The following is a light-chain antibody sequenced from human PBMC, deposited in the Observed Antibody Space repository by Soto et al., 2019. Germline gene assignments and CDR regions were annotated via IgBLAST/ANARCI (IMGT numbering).Light chain of an antibody. J-gene: IGKJ2*01. CDR2: DAS. CDR1: QSVSSH. CDR3: QQRSNWPPMNT. V-gene: IGKV3-11*01. Sequence: EIVLTQSPATLSLSPGERATLSCRASQSVSSHLAWYQQKPGQAPRLLIYDASNRAAGIPARFSGSGSGTDFTLTISSLDPEDFAVYYCQQRSNWPPMNTFGQGTKLEIK.